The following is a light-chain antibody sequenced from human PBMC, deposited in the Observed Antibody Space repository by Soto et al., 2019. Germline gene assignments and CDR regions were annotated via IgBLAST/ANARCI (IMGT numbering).Light chain of an antibody. V-gene: IGLV1-44*01. CDR3: AAWDDTPHVFYV. CDR2: VND. J-gene: IGLJ1*01. CDR1: SSNVGSNN. Sequence: QAVLTQPPSVSGTPGQRVTISCSGSSSNVGSNNVNWYQQVPGTAPKLLIHVNDQRTSGVPDRFSGSKSGTSASLAISGLQSEYEADYYCAAWDDTPHVFYVFGTGTKLTVL.